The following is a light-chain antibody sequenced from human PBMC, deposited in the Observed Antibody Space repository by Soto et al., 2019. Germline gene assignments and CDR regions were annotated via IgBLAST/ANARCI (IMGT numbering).Light chain of an antibody. V-gene: IGKV1-39*01. CDR3: QKSYSTPKS. CDR2: AAS. Sequence: DIPMTQSPSSLSASVGDRVTITCRASQSISSYLNGYQQKPGKAPKLMIYAASSLQSGVPSRFSGSGSGTDFTLTISSLQPEDFATYYCQKSYSTPKSFGQGTKVEIK. CDR1: QSISSY. J-gene: IGKJ1*01.